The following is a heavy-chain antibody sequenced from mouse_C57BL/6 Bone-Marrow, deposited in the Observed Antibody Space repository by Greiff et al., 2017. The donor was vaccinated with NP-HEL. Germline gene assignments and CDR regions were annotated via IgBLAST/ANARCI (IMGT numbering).Heavy chain of an antibody. CDR3: ASGSPLYWYFEV. Sequence: QVQLKQPGAELVKPGASVKLSCKASGYTFTSYWMHWVKQRPGRGLEWIGRIDPNSGGTKYNEKFKSKATLTVDKPSSTAYMQLSSLTSEDSAVYYCASGSPLYWYFEVWGTGTPVTVSS. CDR1: GYTFTSYW. CDR2: IDPNSGGT. J-gene: IGHJ1*03. D-gene: IGHD1-1*01. V-gene: IGHV1-72*01.